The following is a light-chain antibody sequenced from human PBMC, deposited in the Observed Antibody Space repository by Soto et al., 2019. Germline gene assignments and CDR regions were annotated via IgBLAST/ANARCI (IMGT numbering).Light chain of an antibody. V-gene: IGLV2-11*01. J-gene: IGLJ1*01. CDR2: GVT. CDR1: SSDIGGYNH. CDR3: CSYAGSYTYV. Sequence: QSALTQPRSVSGSPGQSVTISCTGTSSDIGGYNHVSWFQQHPGKAPKLMIYGVTKRPSGVPDRFSGSKSDNTASLTISGLQADDEADYYCCSYAGSYTYVFGSGTKVTVL.